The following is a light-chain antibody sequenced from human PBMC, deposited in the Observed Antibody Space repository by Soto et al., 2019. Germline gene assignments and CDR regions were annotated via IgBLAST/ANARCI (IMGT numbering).Light chain of an antibody. CDR2: AAS. CDR3: QQYNSYSWT. V-gene: IGKV1-8*01. CDR1: QGISSY. J-gene: IGKJ1*01. Sequence: AIRMTQSPSSLSASTGDRVTITCRASQGISSYLAWYQQKPGKAPKLLIYAASTLQSGVPSRFSGSGSGTEFTLTISSLQPDDFATYYCQQYNSYSWTFGQGTKGDIK.